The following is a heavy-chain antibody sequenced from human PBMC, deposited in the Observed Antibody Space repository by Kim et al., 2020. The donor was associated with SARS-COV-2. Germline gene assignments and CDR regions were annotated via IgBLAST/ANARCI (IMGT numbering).Heavy chain of an antibody. D-gene: IGHD6-19*01. CDR3: ARGQSEFDP. V-gene: IGHV4-38-2*02. CDR2: IYHSGST. Sequence: SETLSLTCTVSGYSISSGYYWGWIRQPPGKGLEWIGSIYHSGSTYYNPSLKSRVTISVDTSKNQFSLKLSSVTAADTAVYYCARGQSEFDPWCQGTLVTV. J-gene: IGHJ5*02. CDR1: GYSISSGYY.